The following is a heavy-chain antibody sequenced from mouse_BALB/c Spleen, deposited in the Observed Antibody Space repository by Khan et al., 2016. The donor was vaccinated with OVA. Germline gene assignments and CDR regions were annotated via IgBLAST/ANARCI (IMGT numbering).Heavy chain of an antibody. CDR1: GYSITSGYA. V-gene: IGHV3-2*02. Sequence: EVQLQESGPGLVKPSQSLSLTCTVTGYSITSGYAWNWIRQFPGNKLEWMGYISYSDFTNYNPSLKSRISITRDTSKNQFFLQLSSVTTDDTATYYCARSNYYGYYFDYWGQGATLTVSS. CDR2: ISYSDFT. D-gene: IGHD1-1*01. J-gene: IGHJ2*01. CDR3: ARSNYYGYYFDY.